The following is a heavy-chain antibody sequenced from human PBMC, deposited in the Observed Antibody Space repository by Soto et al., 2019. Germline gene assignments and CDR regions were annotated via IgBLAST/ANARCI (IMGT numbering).Heavy chain of an antibody. V-gene: IGHV4-34*01. D-gene: IGHD2-2*01. CDR2: INHSGST. Sequence: SETLSLTCAVYGGSFSGYYWSWIRQPPGKGLEWIGEINHSGSTNYNPSLKSRVTISVDTSKNQFSLKLSSVTAADTAVYYCASGILVVPAANPPLTWLDPRPEGTLVTVSS. J-gene: IGHJ5*02. CDR1: GGSFSGYY. CDR3: ASGILVVPAANPPLTWLDP.